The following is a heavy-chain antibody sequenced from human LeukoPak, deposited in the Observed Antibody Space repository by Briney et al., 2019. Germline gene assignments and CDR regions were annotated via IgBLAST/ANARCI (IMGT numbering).Heavy chain of an antibody. CDR3: ALRIEVTGALCFDS. V-gene: IGHV3-23*01. Sequence: GGSLRLSCAASGFTFSSYAMSWVRQAPGTGLEWVSAISGSGGSTYYADSVKGRFTISRDNSKNTLYLQMNSLRAEDTAVYYCALRIEVTGALCFDSWGQGTLVTVSS. CDR2: ISGSGGST. D-gene: IGHD6-19*01. CDR1: GFTFSSYA. J-gene: IGHJ4*02.